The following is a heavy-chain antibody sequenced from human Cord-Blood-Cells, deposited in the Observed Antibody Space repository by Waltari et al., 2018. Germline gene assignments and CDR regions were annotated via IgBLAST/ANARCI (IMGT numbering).Heavy chain of an antibody. CDR2: ISGSGGST. D-gene: IGHD3-10*01. Sequence: EVQLLESGGGLVQPGGSLRLSCAASGFTFSSYAMSWVRQAPGKGLEWVSAISGSGGSTHYADSVKGRFTISRDNSKNTLYLQMNSLRAEDTAVYYCAKRSGELLYYFDYWGQGTLVTVSS. CDR1: GFTFSSYA. V-gene: IGHV3-23*01. J-gene: IGHJ4*02. CDR3: AKRSGELLYYFDY.